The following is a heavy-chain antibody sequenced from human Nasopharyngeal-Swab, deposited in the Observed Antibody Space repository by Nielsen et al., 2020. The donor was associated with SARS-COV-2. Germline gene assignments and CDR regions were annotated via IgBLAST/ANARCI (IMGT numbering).Heavy chain of an antibody. CDR1: GYTFTGYY. Sequence: ASVKVSCKASGYTFTGYYMHWVRQAPGQGLEWMGRINPNSGGTNYAQKFQGRVTMTRDTSISTAYMELSRLRSDDTVVYYCARGLMEYGSGSYEDEEWLDPWGQGTLVTVSS. D-gene: IGHD3-10*01. CDR3: ARGLMEYGSGSYEDEEWLDP. J-gene: IGHJ5*02. CDR2: INPNSGGT. V-gene: IGHV1-2*05.